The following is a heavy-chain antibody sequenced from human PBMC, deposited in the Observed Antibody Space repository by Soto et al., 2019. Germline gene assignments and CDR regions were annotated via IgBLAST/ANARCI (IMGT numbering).Heavy chain of an antibody. CDR2: IIPIFGTA. J-gene: IGHJ4*02. Sequence: QVLLVQSGAEVKKPGSSVKVSCKASGGTFSTHATSWVRQAPGQGLECMGGIIPIFGTANYAQKFQGRVTINADKSTRTAYMEVRSLRSEDTAVYYCARGWETVGTATPFAYCGQGTLVTVSS. D-gene: IGHD2-21*02. V-gene: IGHV1-69*06. CDR1: GGTFSTHA. CDR3: ARGWETVGTATPFAY.